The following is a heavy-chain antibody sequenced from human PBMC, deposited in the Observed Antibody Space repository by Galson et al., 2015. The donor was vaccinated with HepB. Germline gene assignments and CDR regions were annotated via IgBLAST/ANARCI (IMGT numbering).Heavy chain of an antibody. J-gene: IGHJ4*02. CDR2: INGDGSST. V-gene: IGHV3-74*01. CDR1: GFTFSTYW. Sequence: SLRLSCAASGFTFSTYWMHWVRQAPGKGLVWVSLINGDGSSTIYADSVKGRFTIPRDNAKNALYLQMNSLRVEDTAMYYCARVSFAGSGLGYWGQGTLVTVSS. D-gene: IGHD5-12*01. CDR3: ARVSFAGSGLGY.